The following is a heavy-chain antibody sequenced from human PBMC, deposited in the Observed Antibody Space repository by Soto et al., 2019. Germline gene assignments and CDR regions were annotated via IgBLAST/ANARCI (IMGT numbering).Heavy chain of an antibody. CDR1: GYTFTSYY. Sequence: ASVKVSCKASGYTFTSYYMHWVRQAPGQGLEWMGIINPSGGSTSYAQKFQGRVTMTRDTSTSTVYMELSSLRSEDTAVYYCARDGLLQRQQQLVRAPFYGMDVWGQGTTVTVSS. CDR3: ARDGLLQRQQQLVRAPFYGMDV. D-gene: IGHD6-13*01. CDR2: INPSGGST. V-gene: IGHV1-46*01. J-gene: IGHJ6*02.